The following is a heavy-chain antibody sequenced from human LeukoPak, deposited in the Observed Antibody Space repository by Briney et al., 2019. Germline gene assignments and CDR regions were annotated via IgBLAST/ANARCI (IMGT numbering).Heavy chain of an antibody. CDR1: GGSISSYY. D-gene: IGHD3-10*01. CDR3: ARHVGYYGSGSYSDY. CDR2: IYYSGST. J-gene: IGHJ4*02. V-gene: IGHV4-59*08. Sequence: SETLSLTCTVSGGSISSYYWSWIRQPPGKGLEWIGYIYYSGSTNYNPSLKSRVTISVDTSKNQFSLKLSSVTAADTAVYYCARHVGYYGSGSYSDYWGQGTLVTVSS.